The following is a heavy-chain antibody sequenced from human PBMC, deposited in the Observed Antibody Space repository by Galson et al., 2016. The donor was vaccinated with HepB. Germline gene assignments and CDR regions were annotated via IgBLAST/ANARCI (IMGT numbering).Heavy chain of an antibody. CDR2: IYRGGET. V-gene: IGHV3-53*01. Sequence: SLRLSCAASGFTVSDNYMSWVRQAPGKGLEWVSLIYRGGETLYADSVKGRFTISRDHSKNTLYLQMNSLRVEDTAVYYCARDGNADSPWGQGTLVTVSS. D-gene: IGHD4-17*01. J-gene: IGHJ5*02. CDR1: GFTVSDNY. CDR3: ARDGNADSP.